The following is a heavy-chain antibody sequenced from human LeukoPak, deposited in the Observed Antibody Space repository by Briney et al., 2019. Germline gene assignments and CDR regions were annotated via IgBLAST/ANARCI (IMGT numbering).Heavy chain of an antibody. J-gene: IGHJ5*02. Sequence: SETLSLTCAIYGGSFSDYYWGWIRQPPGKGLEWIGSIYYSGSTYYNPSLKSRVTISVDTSKNQFSLKLSSVTAADMAVYYCAREGTMVRGVSNWFDPWGQGTLVTVSS. D-gene: IGHD3-10*01. CDR2: IYYSGST. V-gene: IGHV4-34*01. CDR1: GGSFSDYY. CDR3: AREGTMVRGVSNWFDP.